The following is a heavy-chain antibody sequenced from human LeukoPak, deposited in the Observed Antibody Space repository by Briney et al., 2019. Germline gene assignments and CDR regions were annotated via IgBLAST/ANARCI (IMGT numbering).Heavy chain of an antibody. CDR2: ISAYNGNT. CDR3: ARVGEDYVWGSYRNPRAFDI. CDR1: GYTFTSYG. V-gene: IGHV1-18*01. D-gene: IGHD3-16*02. Sequence: ASVKVSCKASGYTFTSYGISWVRQAPGQGLEWMGWISAYNGNTNYAQKLQGRVTMTTDTSTSTAYMELRSLRSDDTAVYYCARVGEDYVWGSYRNPRAFDIWGQGTMVTVSS. J-gene: IGHJ3*02.